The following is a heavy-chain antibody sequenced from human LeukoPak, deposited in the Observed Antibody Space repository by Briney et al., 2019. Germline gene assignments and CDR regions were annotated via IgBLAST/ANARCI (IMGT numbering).Heavy chain of an antibody. J-gene: IGHJ4*02. CDR1: GFTFSSYA. D-gene: IGHD6-13*01. CDR2: ISGSGDST. Sequence: GGSLRLSCAASGFTFSSYAMHWVRQAPGKGLEWVSAISGSGDSTYYGDSVKGRFTISRDNSKNTLYLQMNSLRAEDTAVYYCAKTRPLDSSSWSHGDYWGQGTLVTVSS. V-gene: IGHV3-23*01. CDR3: AKTRPLDSSSWSHGDY.